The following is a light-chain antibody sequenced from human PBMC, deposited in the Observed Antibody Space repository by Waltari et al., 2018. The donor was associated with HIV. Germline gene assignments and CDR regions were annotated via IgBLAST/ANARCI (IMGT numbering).Light chain of an antibody. CDR2: RNN. CDR3: AAWDDRLSGWV. CDR1: SSTIGRNY. Sequence: QSVLTQPPSASGTPGQRVTISCSASSSTIGRNYVYWYQQLPRTAPKLLIHRNNQRPSGVPDRFSGSKSGTSVSLAISGLRSEDEADYYCAAWDDRLSGWVFGGGTKLTV. V-gene: IGLV1-47*01. J-gene: IGLJ3*02.